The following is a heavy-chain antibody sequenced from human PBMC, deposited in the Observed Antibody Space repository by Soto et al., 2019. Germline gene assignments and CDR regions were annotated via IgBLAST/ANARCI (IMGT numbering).Heavy chain of an antibody. CDR2: IKGSHAGGTT. Sequence: EVQLVESGGGLVEPGGSIRLSCVASGFTFSRAYMTWVRQAPGKGLEWGGSIKGSHAGGTTDYATSVEGRFTISRDDSINKLYLQLNSLNTEDTSLYNCATEGGYPGSNFYGAYWGQGTLVTVSS. J-gene: IGHJ4*02. V-gene: IGHV3-15*01. D-gene: IGHD1-26*01. CDR1: GFTFSRAY. CDR3: ATEGGYPGSNFYGAY.